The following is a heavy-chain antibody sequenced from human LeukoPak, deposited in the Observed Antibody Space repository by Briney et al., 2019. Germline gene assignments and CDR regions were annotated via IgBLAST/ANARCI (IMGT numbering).Heavy chain of an antibody. CDR1: GFSFIS. CDR2: ISDDGRNK. D-gene: IGHD4-17*01. J-gene: IGHJ4*02. Sequence: GGSLRLSCAAPGFSFISMHWVRQAPGKGLEWVGVISDDGRNKKYADSVKGRFTISRDNSKDTLYLQMNSLRDEDTAVYYCAKRPSDYGDYVTYFDYWGQGTLVTVSS. CDR3: AKRPSDYGDYVTYFDY. V-gene: IGHV3-30*18.